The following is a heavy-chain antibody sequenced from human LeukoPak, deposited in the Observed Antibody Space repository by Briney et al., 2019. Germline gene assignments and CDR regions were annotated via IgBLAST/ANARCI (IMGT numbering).Heavy chain of an antibody. Sequence: PGGSLRLSCAASGFTFSSYGMHWVRQAPGKGLEWVAVISYDGSNKYYGDSVKGRFTISRDNSKNTLYLQMNSLRAEDTAVYYCAKVSGVGATTSPFDYWGQGTLVTVSS. J-gene: IGHJ4*02. CDR3: AKVSGVGATTSPFDY. D-gene: IGHD1-26*01. CDR2: ISYDGSNK. CDR1: GFTFSSYG. V-gene: IGHV3-30*18.